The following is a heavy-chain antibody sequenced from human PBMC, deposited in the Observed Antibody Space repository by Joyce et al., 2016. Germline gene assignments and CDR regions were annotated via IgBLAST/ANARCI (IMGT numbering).Heavy chain of an antibody. Sequence: EVELVESGGGLVQPGGSLRRSCVASGSNFIDYWMHWVRQATGKGLEGVQRVTGGGTGPRYADSVNARFTISRDNAKSTLFLQMDSLTAEDAAVYFCARDDLAVVAAYYFDYWGRGTLVIVSS. V-gene: IGHV3-74*01. CDR3: ARDDLAVVAAYYFDY. D-gene: IGHD2-21*01. CDR1: GSNFIDYW. CDR2: VTGGGTGP. J-gene: IGHJ4*02.